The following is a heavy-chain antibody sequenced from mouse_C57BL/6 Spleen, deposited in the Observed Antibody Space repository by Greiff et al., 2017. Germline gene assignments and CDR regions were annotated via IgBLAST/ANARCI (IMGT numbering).Heavy chain of an antibody. J-gene: IGHJ4*01. CDR2: IYPGSGST. CDR3: AGSNYNYYAMDY. V-gene: IGHV1-55*01. CDR1: GYTFTSYW. D-gene: IGHD2-5*01. Sequence: QVQLQQPGAELVKPGASVKMSCKASGYTFTSYWITWVKQRPGQGLEWVGDIYPGSGSTNYNEKFKSKATLTVDTSSSTAYMQLSSLTSEDSAVYYCAGSNYNYYAMDYWGQGTSVTVSS.